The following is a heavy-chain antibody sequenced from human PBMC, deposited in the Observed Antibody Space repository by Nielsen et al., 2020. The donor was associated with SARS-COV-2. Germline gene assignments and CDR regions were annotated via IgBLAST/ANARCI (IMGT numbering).Heavy chain of an antibody. D-gene: IGHD2-2*01. Sequence: GGSLRLSCAASGFTFSSYSMNWVRQAPGKGLEWVSYISSSSSTIYYADSVKGRFTISRDNAKNSLYLQMNSLRAEDTAVYYCARVGDIVVVPAYGMDVWGQGTTVTVSS. V-gene: IGHV3-48*01. CDR2: ISSSSSTI. CDR3: ARVGDIVVVPAYGMDV. CDR1: GFTFSSYS. J-gene: IGHJ6*02.